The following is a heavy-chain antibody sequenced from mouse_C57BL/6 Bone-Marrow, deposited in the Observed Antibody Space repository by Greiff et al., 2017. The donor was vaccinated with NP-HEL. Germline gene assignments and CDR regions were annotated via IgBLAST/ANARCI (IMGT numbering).Heavy chain of an antibody. J-gene: IGHJ1*03. CDR1: GFTFNTYA. Sequence: EVQGVESGGGLVQPKGSLKLSCAASGFTFNTYAMHWVRQAPGKGLEWVARIRSKSSNYATYYADSVKDRFTISRDDSQSMLYLQMNNLKTEDTAMYYCVRDDYSNYYPWYFDVWGTGTTVTVSS. CDR3: VRDDYSNYYPWYFDV. D-gene: IGHD2-5*01. CDR2: IRSKSSNYAT. V-gene: IGHV10-3*01.